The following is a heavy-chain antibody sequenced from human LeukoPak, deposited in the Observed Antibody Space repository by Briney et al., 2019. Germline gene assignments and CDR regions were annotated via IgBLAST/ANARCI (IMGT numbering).Heavy chain of an antibody. CDR1: AFTFSSYG. J-gene: IGHJ6*03. CDR3: AKDRCSNGIGCYYYYRDA. CDR2: IQYDRTNE. D-gene: IGHD2-8*01. Sequence: GGSLRLSCAASAFTFSSYGMHWVRQAPGKGLEWVAYIQYDRTNEQYAHSVKGRFRISRDNSKNILYLQMNSLRTEDTAVYYCAKDRCSNGIGCYYYYRDASGTGTPVTISS. V-gene: IGHV3-30*02.